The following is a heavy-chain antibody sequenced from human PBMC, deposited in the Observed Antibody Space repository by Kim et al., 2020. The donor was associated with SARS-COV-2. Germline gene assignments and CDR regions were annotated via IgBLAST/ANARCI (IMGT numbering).Heavy chain of an antibody. J-gene: IGHJ4*02. Sequence: GGSLRLSCAASGFTFSSYGMHWVRQAPGKGLEWVAVISYDGSNKYYADSVKGRFTISRDNSKNTLYLQMNSLRAEDTAVYYCARWGYGYDITDFDYWGQGTLVTVSS. CDR1: GFTFSSYG. D-gene: IGHD3-9*01. V-gene: IGHV3-33*05. CDR2: ISYDGSNK. CDR3: ARWGYGYDITDFDY.